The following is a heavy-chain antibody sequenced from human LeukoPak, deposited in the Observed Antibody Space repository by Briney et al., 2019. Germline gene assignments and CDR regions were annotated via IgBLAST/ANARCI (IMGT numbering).Heavy chain of an antibody. CDR1: GGSFSGYY. J-gene: IGHJ5*02. CDR3: ARHYCSSTSCYVDWFDP. V-gene: IGHV4-34*01. CDR2: INHSGST. D-gene: IGHD2-2*01. Sequence: SETLSLTCAVYGGSFSGYYWSWIRQPPGKGLEWIGEINHSGSTNYNPSLKSRVTISVDTSKNQFSLKLSSMTAADTAVYYCARHYCSSTSCYVDWFDPWGQGTLVTVSS.